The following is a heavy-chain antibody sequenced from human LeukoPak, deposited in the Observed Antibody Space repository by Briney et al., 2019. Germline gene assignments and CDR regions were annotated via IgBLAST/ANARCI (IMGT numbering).Heavy chain of an antibody. CDR3: ARAGASVTTHFDY. J-gene: IGHJ4*02. V-gene: IGHV1-18*01. CDR2: IGSYNGNT. D-gene: IGHD4-17*01. Sequence: ASVKVSCKASGYSFSMYGISWVRQAPGQGLEWMGWIGSYNGNTDYAQKFRDRVTMTTDTSTSTAYMELGSLRSDDTAVYFCARAGASVTTHFDYWGQGTLVIASS. CDR1: GYSFSMYG.